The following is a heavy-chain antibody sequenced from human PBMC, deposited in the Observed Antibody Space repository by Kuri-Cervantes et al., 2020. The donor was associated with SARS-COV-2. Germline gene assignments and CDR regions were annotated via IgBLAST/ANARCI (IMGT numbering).Heavy chain of an antibody. Sequence: SVKVSCKASGGTSSSYAISWVRQAPGQGLEWMGGIIPIFGTANYAQKFQGRVTITADESTSTAYMELSSLRSEDTAVYYCARGPIFGVVIDYYYYGMDVWGQGTTVTVSS. J-gene: IGHJ6*02. D-gene: IGHD3-3*01. V-gene: IGHV1-69*13. CDR1: GGTSSSYA. CDR2: IIPIFGTA. CDR3: ARGPIFGVVIDYYYYGMDV.